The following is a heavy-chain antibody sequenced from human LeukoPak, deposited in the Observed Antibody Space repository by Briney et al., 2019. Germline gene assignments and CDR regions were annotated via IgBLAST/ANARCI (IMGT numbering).Heavy chain of an antibody. CDR2: IYYSGST. Sequence: SETLSLTCSVSGGSISSYYWSWIRQPPGKGLEWIGYIYYSGSTNYNPSLKSRVTISVDTSKNQFSLKLSSVTAADTAVYYCAREEYTRKNYYYYYYMDVWGKGTTVTISS. V-gene: IGHV4-59*12. CDR1: GGSISSYY. J-gene: IGHJ6*03. D-gene: IGHD6-6*01. CDR3: AREEYTRKNYYYYYYMDV.